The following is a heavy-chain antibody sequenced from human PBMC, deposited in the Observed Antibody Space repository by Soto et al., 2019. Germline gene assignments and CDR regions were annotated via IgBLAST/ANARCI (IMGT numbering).Heavy chain of an antibody. D-gene: IGHD5-12*01. J-gene: IGHJ4*02. CDR2: ISYDGSNK. Sequence: QVQLVESGGGVVQPGRSLRLSCAASGFTFSSYAMHWVRQAPGKGLEWVAVISYDGSNKYYADSVKGRFSISRDNSKNTLYLQMNSLRAEDTAVYYCAREYGLEDSGYVFDYWGQGTLVTVSS. CDR1: GFTFSSYA. V-gene: IGHV3-30-3*01. CDR3: AREYGLEDSGYVFDY.